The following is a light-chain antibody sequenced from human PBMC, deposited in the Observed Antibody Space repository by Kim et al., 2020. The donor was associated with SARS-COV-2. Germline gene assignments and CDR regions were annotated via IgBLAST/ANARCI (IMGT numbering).Light chain of an antibody. V-gene: IGLV3-1*01. CDR2: QDN. CDR1: NLGDKA. Sequence: SPEQKASITCSGYNLGDKAVSSYPQKPGPSPVVAIYQDNPRPSGIPERFSGSNSGNTATLTLSGTQAMDEADYYSQAWDSSTHNYVFGAGTKVTVL. CDR3: QAWDSSTHNYV. J-gene: IGLJ1*01.